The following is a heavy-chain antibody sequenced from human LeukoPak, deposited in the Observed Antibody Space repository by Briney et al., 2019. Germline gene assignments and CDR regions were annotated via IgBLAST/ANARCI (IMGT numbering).Heavy chain of an antibody. CDR3: ARTKNNWFDP. D-gene: IGHD2-8*01. J-gene: IGHJ5*02. CDR2: IYYSGST. CDR1: GGSISSYY. Sequence: PSETLSLTCTVSGGSISSYYWSWIRQPPGKGLEWIGYIYYSGSTNYNPSPKSRVTISVDTSKNQFSLKLSSVTAADTAVYYCARTKNNWFDPWGQGTLVTVSS. V-gene: IGHV4-59*01.